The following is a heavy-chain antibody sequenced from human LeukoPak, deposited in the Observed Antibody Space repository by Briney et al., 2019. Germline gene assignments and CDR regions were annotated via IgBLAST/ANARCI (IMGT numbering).Heavy chain of an antibody. Sequence: SETLSLTCAVYGGSFSGYYWSWIRQPPGKGLEWIGEINHSGSTNYNPSLKSRVTISVDRSKNQFSLKLSSVTAADTAVYYCASFSYYDFWSGYSSGVFAPWGQGTLVTVSS. CDR1: GGSFSGYY. CDR2: INHSGST. V-gene: IGHV4-34*01. D-gene: IGHD3-3*01. CDR3: ASFSYYDFWSGYSSGVFAP. J-gene: IGHJ5*02.